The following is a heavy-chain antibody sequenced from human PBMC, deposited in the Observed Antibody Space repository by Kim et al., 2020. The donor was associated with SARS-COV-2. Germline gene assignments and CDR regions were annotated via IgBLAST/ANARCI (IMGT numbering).Heavy chain of an antibody. CDR3: ARDSSGLPNINNWFDP. D-gene: IGHD3-10*01. CDR1: GYTFTSYA. J-gene: IGHJ5*02. CDR2: INAGNGNT. Sequence: ASVKVSCKASGYTFTSYAMHWVRQAPGQRLEWMGWINAGNGNTKYSQKFQGRVTITRDTSASTAYMELSSLRSEDTAVYYCARDSSGLPNINNWFDPWGQGSLVTVSS. V-gene: IGHV1-3*01.